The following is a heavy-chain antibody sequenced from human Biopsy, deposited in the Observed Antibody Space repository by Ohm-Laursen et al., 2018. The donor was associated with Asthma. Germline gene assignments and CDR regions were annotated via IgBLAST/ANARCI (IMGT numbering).Heavy chain of an antibody. CDR3: ARRGGVRRYFDY. D-gene: IGHD3-16*01. V-gene: IGHV4-34*01. J-gene: IGHJ4*02. Sequence: GTLSLTCTVYGGYLTGHYWNWIRQPPGKGLEWIGEIDQSGYTNYNPSLKSRDTISADTSKNQFHLKLSSVTAADTAVYFCARRGGVRRYFDYWGQGTLVTVSS. CDR1: GGYLTGHY. CDR2: IDQSGYT.